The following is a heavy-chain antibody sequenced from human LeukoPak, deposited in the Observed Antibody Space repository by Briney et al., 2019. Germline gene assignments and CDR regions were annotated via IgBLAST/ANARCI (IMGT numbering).Heavy chain of an antibody. CDR3: AKVRPYYDFWSGPNY. D-gene: IGHD3-3*01. Sequence: TGRSLRLSCAASGSTFNHYGMHWVRQAPGKGLEWVAVISYDGSNKYYADSVKGRFTISRDNSKNTLYLQMNSLRAEDTAVYYCAKVRPYYDFWSGPNYWGQGTLVTVSS. V-gene: IGHV3-30*18. CDR1: GSTFNHYG. CDR2: ISYDGSNK. J-gene: IGHJ4*02.